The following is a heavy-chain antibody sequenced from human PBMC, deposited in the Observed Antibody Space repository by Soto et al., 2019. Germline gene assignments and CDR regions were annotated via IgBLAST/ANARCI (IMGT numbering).Heavy chain of an antibody. CDR2: IYSGGST. CDR1: GFTVSSNY. D-gene: IGHD2-15*01. Sequence: GGSLRLSCAASGFTVSSNYMSWVRQAPGKGLEWVSVIYSGGSTYYADSVKGRFTISSDNSKNTLYLQMNSLRAEDTAVDYCARDRCSGGSCYFGYYGMDVWGQGTTVTVSS. V-gene: IGHV3-53*01. CDR3: ARDRCSGGSCYFGYYGMDV. J-gene: IGHJ6*02.